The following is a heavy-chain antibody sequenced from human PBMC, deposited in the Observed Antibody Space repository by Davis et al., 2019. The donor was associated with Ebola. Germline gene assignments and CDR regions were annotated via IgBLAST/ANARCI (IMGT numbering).Heavy chain of an antibody. CDR2: IYYSGIT. D-gene: IGHD3-3*01. J-gene: IGHJ5*02. CDR1: GGSIIRSRSY. V-gene: IGHV4-39*01. Sequence: SETLSLTCTVSGGSIIRSRSYWVWIRQPPRKGLEWIGSIYYSGITYYNPSLKSRVTISVDTSKNQFSLKLRSVTAADTAVYYCARQGWSGYSLRHWLDPWGRGTLVTVSS. CDR3: ARQGWSGYSLRHWLDP.